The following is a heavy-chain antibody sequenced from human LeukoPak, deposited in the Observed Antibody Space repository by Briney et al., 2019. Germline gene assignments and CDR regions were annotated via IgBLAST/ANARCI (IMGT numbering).Heavy chain of an antibody. J-gene: IGHJ6*02. CDR3: AIHGETTIFGVVITIYGVDV. D-gene: IGHD3-3*01. CDR1: GYTFTGYY. CDR2: INPNSGGT. Sequence: ASVKVSCKASGYTFTGYYMHWVRQAPGQGLEWMGRINPNSGGTNYAQKFQGRVTMTRDTSISTAYMELSRLRSDDTAVYYCAIHGETTIFGVVITIYGVDVWGQGTTVIVSS. V-gene: IGHV1-2*06.